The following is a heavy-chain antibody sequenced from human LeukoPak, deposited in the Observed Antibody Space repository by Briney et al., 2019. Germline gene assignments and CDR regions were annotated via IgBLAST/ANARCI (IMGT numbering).Heavy chain of an antibody. CDR2: IYYSGST. Sequence: PSETLSLTCAVSGGSISSYYWSWIRQPPGKGLEWVGYIYYSGSTNYNPSLTSRVTISVDTSKNQFSLNLSSVTAADTAVYYCGRLGGGFWYFDLWGRGTLVTVSS. D-gene: IGHD6-25*01. CDR1: GGSISSYY. J-gene: IGHJ2*01. CDR3: GRLGGGFWYFDL. V-gene: IGHV4-59*08.